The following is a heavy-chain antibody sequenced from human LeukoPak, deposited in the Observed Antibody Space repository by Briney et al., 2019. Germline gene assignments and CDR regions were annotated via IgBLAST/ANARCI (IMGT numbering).Heavy chain of an antibody. CDR1: GGSISSYY. Sequence: TSSETLSLTCTVSGGSISSYYWSWIRQPPGKGLEWIGYIYYSGSTNYNPSLKSRVTISVDTSKNQFSLKLSSVTAADTAVYYCARGDPAPYYFDYWGQGTLVTVSS. J-gene: IGHJ4*02. D-gene: IGHD3-16*01. CDR2: IYYSGST. CDR3: ARGDPAPYYFDY. V-gene: IGHV4-59*01.